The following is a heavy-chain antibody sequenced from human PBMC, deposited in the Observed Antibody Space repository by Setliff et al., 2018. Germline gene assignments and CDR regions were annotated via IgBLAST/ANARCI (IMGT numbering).Heavy chain of an antibody. D-gene: IGHD6-19*01. CDR1: RDSFTNYW. J-gene: IGHJ3*01. V-gene: IGHV5-51*01. Sequence: PGEFLKISCKESRDSFTNYWIIWVRQVPGKGLEWMGMIFPADADTRYNPSFKGQVTISADKSISTAYLQWSSLKASDTAIYYCARPSAGWTRPFDVWGQGTTVTVSS. CDR2: IFPADADT. CDR3: ARPSAGWTRPFDV.